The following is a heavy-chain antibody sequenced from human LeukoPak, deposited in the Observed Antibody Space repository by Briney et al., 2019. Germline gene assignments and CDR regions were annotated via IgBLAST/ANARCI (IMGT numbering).Heavy chain of an antibody. V-gene: IGHV3-23*01. CDR2: ISGSGGST. J-gene: IGHJ6*03. CDR3: AADRLSLYYYYYYMDV. Sequence: GSLRLSCAASGFTFSSYAMSWVRLAPGKGLEWVSAISGSGGSTYYADSVKGRFTISRDNSKNTLYLQMNSLRAEDTAVYYCAADRLSLYYYYYYMDVWGKGTTVTVSS. CDR1: GFTFSSYA. D-gene: IGHD3-16*01.